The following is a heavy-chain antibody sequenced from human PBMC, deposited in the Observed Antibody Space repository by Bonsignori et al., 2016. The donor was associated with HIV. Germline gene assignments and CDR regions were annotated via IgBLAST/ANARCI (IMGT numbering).Heavy chain of an antibody. V-gene: IGHV3-23*03. J-gene: IGHJ4*01. CDR2: IYAGGGST. CDR3: AKFLAHVATAVDY. D-gene: IGHD6-13*01. Sequence: VRQAPGKGLEWVSVIYAGGGSTYYADSVKGRFTISRDNSKNTLYLRMSSLRAEDTAVYYCAKFLAHVATAVDYWGHGTLVTVSS.